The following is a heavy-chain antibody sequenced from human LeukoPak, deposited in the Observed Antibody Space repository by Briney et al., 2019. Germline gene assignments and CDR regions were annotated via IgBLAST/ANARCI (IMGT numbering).Heavy chain of an antibody. J-gene: IGHJ6*02. CDR2: ITNTGNN. Sequence: WIGTITNTGNNYSNPSLKRWVTISIHTSKTQISLKLTSVTAADTAVFYCARKTPGTSVDVWGQGTPVTVSS. V-gene: IGHV4-39*01. D-gene: IGHD3-10*01. CDR3: ARKTPGTSVDV.